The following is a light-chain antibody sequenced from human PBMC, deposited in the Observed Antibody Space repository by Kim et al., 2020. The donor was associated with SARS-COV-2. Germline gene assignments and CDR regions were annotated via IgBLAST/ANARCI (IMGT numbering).Light chain of an antibody. CDR1: QSVSSSY. CDR3: QQYGSSYT. CDR2: AAS. J-gene: IGKJ2*01. Sequence: EIVLTQSPGTLSLSPGERATLSCRASQSVSSSYFAWYQQTPGQPPLLLIYAASSSAAGLPDSFSGSGSRTDFTPTISRLEPEDFAVYYCQQYGSSYTFGQGTKLEI. V-gene: IGKV3-20*01.